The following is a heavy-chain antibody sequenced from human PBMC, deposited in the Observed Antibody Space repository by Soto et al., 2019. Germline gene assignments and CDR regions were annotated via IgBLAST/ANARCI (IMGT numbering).Heavy chain of an antibody. CDR2: IYTSGST. D-gene: IGHD3-3*01. J-gene: IGHJ5*02. CDR1: GGSISSYY. V-gene: IGHV4-4*07. Sequence: SETLSLTCTVSGGSISSYYWSWIRQPAGKGLEWIGRIYTSGSTNYNPSLKSRVTMSVDTSKNQFSLKLSSVTAADTAVYYCARAEERITIFGVVIRFDPWGHGTLVTV. CDR3: ARAEERITIFGVVIRFDP.